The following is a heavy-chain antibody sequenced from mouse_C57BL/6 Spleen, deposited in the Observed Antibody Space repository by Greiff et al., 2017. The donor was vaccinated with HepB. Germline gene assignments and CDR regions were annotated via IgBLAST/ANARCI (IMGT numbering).Heavy chain of an antibody. D-gene: IGHD1-1*01. CDR3: ASGFTTVVAPDY. CDR2: IYPGDGDT. Sequence: VQLQQSGAELVKPGASVKISCKASGYAFSSYWMNWVKQRPGKGLEWIGQIYPGDGDTNYNGKFKGKATLTADKSSSTAYMQLSSLTSEDSAVYFCASGFTTVVAPDYWGQGTTLTVSS. V-gene: IGHV1-80*01. J-gene: IGHJ2*01. CDR1: GYAFSSYW.